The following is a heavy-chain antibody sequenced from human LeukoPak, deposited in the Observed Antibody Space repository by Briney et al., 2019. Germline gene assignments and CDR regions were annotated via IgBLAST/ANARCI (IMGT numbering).Heavy chain of an antibody. V-gene: IGHV3-30*18. CDR2: ISYDGSNK. CDR3: AKDWDPPGLEFFY. J-gene: IGHJ4*02. D-gene: IGHD3-3*01. CDR1: GFTFSSYG. Sequence: GGSLRLSCAASGFTFSSYGMHWVRQAPGKGLEWVAVISYDGSNKYYADSVKGRFTISRDNSKNTLYLQMNSLRAEDTAVYYCAKDWDPPGLEFFYWGRGTLVTVSS.